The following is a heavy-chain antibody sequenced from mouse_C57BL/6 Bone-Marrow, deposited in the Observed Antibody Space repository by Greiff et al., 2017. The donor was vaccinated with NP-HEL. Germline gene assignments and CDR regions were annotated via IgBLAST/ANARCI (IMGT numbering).Heavy chain of an antibody. CDR1: GYTFTDYN. J-gene: IGHJ3*01. CDR2: INPNNGGT. D-gene: IGHD1-1*01. Sequence: EVKLQESGPELVKPGASVKMSCKASGYTFTDYNMHWVKQSHGKSLEWIGYINPNNGGTSYNQKFKGKATLTVNKSSSTAYMELRSLTSEDSAVYYCARDYGSSSAWFAYWGQGTLVTVSA. CDR3: ARDYGSSSAWFAY. V-gene: IGHV1-22*01.